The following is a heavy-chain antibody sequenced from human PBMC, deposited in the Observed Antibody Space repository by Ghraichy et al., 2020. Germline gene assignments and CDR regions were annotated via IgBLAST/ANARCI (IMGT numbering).Heavy chain of an antibody. CDR3: AREAGGDYEGDGWFDP. V-gene: IGHV1-18*04. D-gene: IGHD4-17*01. J-gene: IGHJ5*02. CDR1: GYSFTSSD. Sequence: ASVKVSCKAAGYSFTSSDVSWVRQAPAQGLEWMGWISAYNGNTNYAQKLQGRVTMTTDTSTSTAYMELRSLRSDDTAVYYCAREAGGDYEGDGWFDPWGQGTLVTVSS. CDR2: ISAYNGNT.